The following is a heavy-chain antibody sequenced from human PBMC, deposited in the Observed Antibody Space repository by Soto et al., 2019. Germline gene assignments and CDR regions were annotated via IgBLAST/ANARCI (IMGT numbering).Heavy chain of an antibody. CDR3: TTDLRWEFSPFDY. CDR2: IKTESDGGTT. V-gene: IGHV3-15*01. D-gene: IGHD1-26*01. CDR1: GFTFNNAW. Sequence: EVQLVESXXXXXXXXXXLRLSCAASGFTFNNAWMSWVRQAPGKGLEWVGRIKTESDGGTTDYAASVTGRFTISRDDSKNTLYLQMNSLKTEDTAVYHCTTDLRWEFSPFDYWGQGTLVTVSS. J-gene: IGHJ4*02.